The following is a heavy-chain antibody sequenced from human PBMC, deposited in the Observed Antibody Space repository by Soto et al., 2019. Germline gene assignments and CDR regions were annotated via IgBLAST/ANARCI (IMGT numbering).Heavy chain of an antibody. V-gene: IGHV5-10-1*01. J-gene: IGHJ6*02. D-gene: IGHD5-12*01. Sequence: SLKISCKGSGYSFTSYWISWVRQMPGKGLEWMGRIDPSDSYTNYRPSFQGHVTISADKSISTAYLQWSSLKASDTAMYYCARHGRDGYNLAYYYGMDVWGQGTTVSVSS. CDR2: IDPSDSYT. CDR1: GYSFTSYW. CDR3: ARHGRDGYNLAYYYGMDV.